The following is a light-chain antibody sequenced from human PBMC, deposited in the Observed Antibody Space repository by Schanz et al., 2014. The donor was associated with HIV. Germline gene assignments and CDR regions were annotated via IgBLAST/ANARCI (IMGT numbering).Light chain of an antibody. Sequence: QSVLTQPPSVSGAPGQRVTISCTGSGSIHWYQQLPGTAPKLLIYDNINRPSGVPVRFSGSSSGTSASLAVSGLQFEDEAQYYCAVWDSTLNGPLFGGGTKLTVL. CDR3: AVWDSTLNGPL. CDR1: GS. CDR2: DNI. J-gene: IGLJ2*01. V-gene: IGLV1-40*01.